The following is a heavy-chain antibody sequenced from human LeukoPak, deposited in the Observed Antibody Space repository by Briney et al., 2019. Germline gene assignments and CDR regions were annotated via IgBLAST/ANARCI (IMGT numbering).Heavy chain of an antibody. CDR3: ARIVRDDYGDYVVH. D-gene: IGHD4-17*01. Sequence: SETLSLTCTVSGGSISSYYWSWIRQPPGKGLEWIGYIYYSGSTNYNPSLKSRVTISVDTSKNQFSLKLSSVTAADTAVYYCARIVRDDYGDYVVHWGQGTLVTVSS. CDR1: GGSISSYY. CDR2: IYYSGST. V-gene: IGHV4-59*08. J-gene: IGHJ4*02.